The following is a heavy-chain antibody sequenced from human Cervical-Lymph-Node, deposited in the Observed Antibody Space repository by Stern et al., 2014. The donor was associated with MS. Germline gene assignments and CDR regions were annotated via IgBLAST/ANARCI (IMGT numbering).Heavy chain of an antibody. J-gene: IGHJ6*02. CDR2: ISSSRSTI. V-gene: IGHV3-48*02. D-gene: IGHD3-3*01. Sequence: VQLVESGGGLVQPGGSLRLSCAASGFTFSSYSMNWVRQAPGQGLEWISYISSSRSTIYYADSVKGRFTISRDNAKNSLYLQMNSLRDEDTAVYYCARANYDFWSGNSSFQRYYYGMDVWGQGTTVTVSS. CDR1: GFTFSSYS. CDR3: ARANYDFWSGNSSFQRYYYGMDV.